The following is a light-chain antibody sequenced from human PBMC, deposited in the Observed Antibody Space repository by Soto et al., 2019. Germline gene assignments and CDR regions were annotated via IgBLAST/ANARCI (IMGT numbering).Light chain of an antibody. CDR1: QSVSSSY. CDR2: GAS. CDR3: QHYGSSPRT. Sequence: EIVLTQSPGTLSLSPGERATLSCRASQSVSSSYLAWYQQKPGQAPRLLIYGASTRATGIPDRFSGSGSGTDFTLTISRLEPEDFAVHYCQHYGSSPRTFGQGTKLEIK. J-gene: IGKJ2*01. V-gene: IGKV3-20*01.